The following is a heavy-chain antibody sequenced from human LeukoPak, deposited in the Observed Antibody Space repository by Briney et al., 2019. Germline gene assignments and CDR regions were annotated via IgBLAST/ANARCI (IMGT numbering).Heavy chain of an antibody. J-gene: IGHJ4*02. V-gene: IGHV4-59*04. CDR3: ATMMYGSGNYYNSDY. CDR1: SASISTYY. CDR2: INHSGST. D-gene: IGHD3-10*01. Sequence: SETLSLTCTVSSASISTYYWSWIRQPPGKGLEWIGEINHSGSTYYSPSLKSRVTISIHTSKNQFSLKLSSVTAADTAVYYCATMMYGSGNYYNSDYWGQGTLVTVSS.